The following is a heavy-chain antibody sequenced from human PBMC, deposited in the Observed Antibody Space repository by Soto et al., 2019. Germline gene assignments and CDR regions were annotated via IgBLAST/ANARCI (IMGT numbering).Heavy chain of an antibody. J-gene: IGHJ4*02. Sequence: PSETLSLTCTVSGDSITCSYWSWIRQPPGKTLEWIGYIYHSGTTTYNPSLKSRVSISVDTSKNQFSLRLTSVIAADTAVYYCARDMPYAAGSLAGCDYWGQGILATV. CDR3: ARDMPYAAGSLAGCDY. CDR1: GDSITCSY. CDR2: IYHSGTT. V-gene: IGHV4-59*01. D-gene: IGHD1-26*01.